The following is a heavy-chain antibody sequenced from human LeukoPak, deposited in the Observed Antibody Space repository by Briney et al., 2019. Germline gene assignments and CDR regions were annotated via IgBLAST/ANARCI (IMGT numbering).Heavy chain of an antibody. CDR1: GFIFTNYA. Sequence: PGGSLRLSCAASGFIFTNYAMSWVRQAPGKGLEWVSGISGSGGTAYYADSVKGRFTISRDNSKNTLYLQMNSLRAEDTAVYYCANLGLRRDLRLVWGMDVWGQGTTVTVSS. D-gene: IGHD4-23*01. J-gene: IGHJ6*02. V-gene: IGHV3-23*01. CDR3: ANLGLRRDLRLVWGMDV. CDR2: ISGSGGTA.